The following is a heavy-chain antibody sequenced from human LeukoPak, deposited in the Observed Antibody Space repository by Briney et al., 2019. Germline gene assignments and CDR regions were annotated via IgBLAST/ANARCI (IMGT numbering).Heavy chain of an antibody. J-gene: IGHJ4*02. D-gene: IGHD3-10*01. V-gene: IGHV3-7*03. CDR3: ARAAEFRADFDY. CDR2: IKEDGSQT. CDR1: GFTFSSYS. Sequence: GGSLRLSCAASGFTFSSYSMNWVRQAPGKGLEWVANIKEDGSQTSYVDSVKGRFTISRDNAKNSVYLQMNSLRAEDTAIYYCARAAEFRADFDYWGQGTLVTVSS.